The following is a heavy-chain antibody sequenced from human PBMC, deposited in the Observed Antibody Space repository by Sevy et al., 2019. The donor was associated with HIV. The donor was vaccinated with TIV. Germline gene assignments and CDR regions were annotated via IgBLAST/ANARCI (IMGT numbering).Heavy chain of an antibody. J-gene: IGHJ4*02. Sequence: GESLKISCAASGFTFSSYWMSWVRQAPGKGLEWVANIKQDGSEKYYVDSVKGRFTISRDNAKNSLYLQMNSLRAEDTAVYYCAKLYGGVSYYFDYWGQGTLVTVSS. CDR1: GFTFSSYW. CDR3: AKLYGGVSYYFDY. CDR2: IKQDGSEK. V-gene: IGHV3-7*01. D-gene: IGHD2-8*02.